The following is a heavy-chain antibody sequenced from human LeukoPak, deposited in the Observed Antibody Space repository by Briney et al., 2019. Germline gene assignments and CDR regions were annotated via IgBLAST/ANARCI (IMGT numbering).Heavy chain of an antibody. CDR1: GFTFSSYA. V-gene: IGHV3-23*01. Sequence: GGSLRLSCAASGFTFSSYAMSWVRQAPGKGLEWVSAISGSGGSTYYADSVKGRFTISRDNSKNSLYLQMNSLRAEDTAVYYCAKDETYYYDSSGSRLFDYWGQGTLVTDSS. CDR3: AKDETYYYDSSGSRLFDY. D-gene: IGHD3-22*01. J-gene: IGHJ4*02. CDR2: ISGSGGST.